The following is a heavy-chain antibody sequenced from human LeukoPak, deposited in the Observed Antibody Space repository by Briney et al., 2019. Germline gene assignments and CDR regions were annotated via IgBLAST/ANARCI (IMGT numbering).Heavy chain of an antibody. CDR3: ATEQLVPD. CDR2: IYYSGST. CDR1: GGSISSYY. Sequence: SETLSLTCTVSGGSISSYYWSWIRQPPGKGLEWIGSIYYSGSTYYNPSLKSRVTISVDTSKNQFSLKLSSVTAADTAVYYCATEQLVPDWGQGTLVTVSS. V-gene: IGHV4-59*05. D-gene: IGHD6-6*01. J-gene: IGHJ4*02.